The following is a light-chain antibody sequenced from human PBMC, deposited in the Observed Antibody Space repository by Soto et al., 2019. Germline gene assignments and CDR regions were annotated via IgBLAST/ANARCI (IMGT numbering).Light chain of an antibody. Sequence: EIVLTQTPLSSTVTLGQPASISCTSSQSLVHSDGNTYLSWLHQRPGQPPRLLIYRVSNRVSGVPDRFSGSGAGTDFTLKISRVEAEDVGLYSCMQTTHSPLYSFGQGTRLEIK. CDR2: RVS. CDR1: QSLVHSDGNTY. V-gene: IGKV2-24*01. CDR3: MQTTHSPLYS. J-gene: IGKJ2*01.